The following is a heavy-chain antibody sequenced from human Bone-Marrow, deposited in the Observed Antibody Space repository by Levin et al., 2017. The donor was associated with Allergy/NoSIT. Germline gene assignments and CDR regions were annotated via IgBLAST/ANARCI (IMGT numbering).Heavy chain of an antibody. CDR2: INEDGSRT. CDR3: VTDLSGASDY. J-gene: IGHJ4*02. V-gene: IGHV3-74*01. D-gene: IGHD1-26*01. Sequence: GESLKISCAASGFTFRRYWMHWVRQAPGKGLVWVSRINEDGSRTDHADSVRGRFTISRDNAKNTLYLQMDSLRAEDSALYYCVTDLSGASDYWGRGTLVSVSP. CDR1: GFTFRRYW.